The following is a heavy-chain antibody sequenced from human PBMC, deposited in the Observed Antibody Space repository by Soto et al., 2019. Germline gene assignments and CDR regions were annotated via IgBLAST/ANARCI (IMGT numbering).Heavy chain of an antibody. V-gene: IGHV1-46*03. CDR2: INPSRGTT. D-gene: IGHD6-6*01. Sequence: GASVKVSCKASGYTFITYFMHWVRQAPGQGLEWMGVINPSRGTTTYAQKFQXRVTMTXDTSASTVYMELSSLRSEDTAMYYCARSYISSSYWFDPWGQGTLVTVSS. CDR3: ARSYISSSYWFDP. CDR1: GYTFITYF. J-gene: IGHJ5*02.